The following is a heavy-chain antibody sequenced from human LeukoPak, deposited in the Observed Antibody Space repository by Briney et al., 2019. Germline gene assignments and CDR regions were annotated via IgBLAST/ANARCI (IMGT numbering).Heavy chain of an antibody. CDR1: GFTFSDYY. D-gene: IGHD2-2*01. CDR2: ISSSGSTI. V-gene: IGHV3-11*01. Sequence: PGGSLRLSCAASGFTFSDYYMSWIRQAPGKGLEWVSYISSSGSTIYYADSVKGRFTISRDNAKNSLYLQMNSLRAEDTAVYYCARDQGLLGYCSSTNCRSYYYGMDVWGQGTTVTVSS. CDR3: ARDQGLLGYCSSTNCRSYYYGMDV. J-gene: IGHJ6*02.